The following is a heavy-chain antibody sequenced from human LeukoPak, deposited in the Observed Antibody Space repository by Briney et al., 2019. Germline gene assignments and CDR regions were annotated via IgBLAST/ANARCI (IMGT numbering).Heavy chain of an antibody. V-gene: IGHV1-69*05. Sequence: SVKVSCKASGGTFSSYAISWVRQAPGQGLEWMGGIIPIFGTANYAQKFQGRVTITTDESTSTAYMELSSLRSEDTAVYYCAKDQYSSGWYGNFDYWGQGTLVTVSS. CDR1: GGTFSSYA. CDR3: AKDQYSSGWYGNFDY. D-gene: IGHD6-19*01. CDR2: IIPIFGTA. J-gene: IGHJ4*02.